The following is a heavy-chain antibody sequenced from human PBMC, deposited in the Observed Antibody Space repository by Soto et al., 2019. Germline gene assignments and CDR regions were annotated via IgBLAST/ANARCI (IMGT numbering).Heavy chain of an antibody. D-gene: IGHD3-22*01. Sequence: LRLSCAACGFTFSNSWMSWVRQAPAQGRGGVGRVKSKTDGGTTDYAAPVKGRFTISRDDSKNTLYLQMNSLKTEDTAVYYCTKDFYYDSSGYYYDAFDIWGQGTMVTVSS. J-gene: IGHJ3*02. CDR3: TKDFYYDSSGYYYDAFDI. CDR2: VKSKTDGGTT. CDR1: GFTFSNSW. V-gene: IGHV3-15*01.